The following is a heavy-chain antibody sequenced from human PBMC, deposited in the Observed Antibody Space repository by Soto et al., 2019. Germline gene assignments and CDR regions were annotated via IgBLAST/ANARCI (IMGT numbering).Heavy chain of an antibody. V-gene: IGHV3-30*18. Sequence: QVQLVESGGGVVQPGRSLRLSCAASGFTFSSYGMHWVRQAPGKGLEWVAGISYAGSNKYDADSVKGRFTISRDNSKNTQYLQMNSLRGEDTAVYYCAKDQSGYSRGWDTLLSLDYYGMDVWGQGTTVTVSS. D-gene: IGHD6-19*01. CDR3: AKDQSGYSRGWDTLLSLDYYGMDV. CDR1: GFTFSSYG. CDR2: ISYAGSNK. J-gene: IGHJ6*02.